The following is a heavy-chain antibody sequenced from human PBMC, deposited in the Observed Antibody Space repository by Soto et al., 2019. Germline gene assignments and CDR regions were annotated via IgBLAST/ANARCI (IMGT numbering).Heavy chain of an antibody. CDR3: ARDRAVTGNDNWFDP. CDR2: IYASGST. Sequence: TLSLTCTVSGGSISSYYWSWILQPAGKGLEWIGRIYASGSTNYNPSLNSRVTMSVDTSKNQFSLKLSSATAADTAVYYCARDRAVTGNDNWFDPWGQGTLVTVSS. CDR1: GGSISSYY. J-gene: IGHJ5*02. D-gene: IGHD1-20*01. V-gene: IGHV4-4*07.